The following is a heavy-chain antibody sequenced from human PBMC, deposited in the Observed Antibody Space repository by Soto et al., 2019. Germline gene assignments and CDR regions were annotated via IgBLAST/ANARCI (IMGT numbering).Heavy chain of an antibody. CDR2: ISGSGGST. CDR3: ANRWAPYA. CDR1: GFTFGSYG. D-gene: IGHD1-26*01. J-gene: IGHJ5*02. V-gene: IGHV3-23*01. Sequence: EVQLLESGGGLVQPGGSLRLSCAASGFTFGSYGMTWVRQAPGKGLYWVSTISGSGGSTFYADSVKGRFAISRDNSKNTLYLQMNNLRAEDTAVYYCANRWAPYAWGQGTLVTVSS.